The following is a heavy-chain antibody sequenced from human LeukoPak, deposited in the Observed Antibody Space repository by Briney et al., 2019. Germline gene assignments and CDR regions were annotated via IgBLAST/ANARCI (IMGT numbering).Heavy chain of an antibody. V-gene: IGHV3-23*01. Sequence: GSLRLSCAASGFTFSSYAMSWVRQAPGKGLEWVSAISGSGGSTYYADSVKGRFTISRDNAKNSLYLQMNSLRAEDTAVYYCARVSSEGDLVGATTLYYFDYWGQGTLVTVSS. CDR1: GFTFSSYA. CDR3: ARVSSEGDLVGATTLYYFDY. D-gene: IGHD1-26*01. CDR2: ISGSGGST. J-gene: IGHJ4*02.